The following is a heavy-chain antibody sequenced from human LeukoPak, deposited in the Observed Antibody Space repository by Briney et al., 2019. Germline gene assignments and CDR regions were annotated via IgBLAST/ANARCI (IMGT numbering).Heavy chain of an antibody. CDR1: GFTFSTYG. J-gene: IGHJ4*02. CDR3: AQKGGTDH. D-gene: IGHD2-15*01. CDR2: ISYDGSNE. V-gene: IGHV3-30*18. Sequence: GGSLRLSCAASGFTFSTYGMHWVRQAPGKGLEWVAVISYDGSNEYYADSVKGRFTISRDNSKNTLYLQMSSLRDEDTAVYYCAQKGGTDHWGRGTLVTVSS.